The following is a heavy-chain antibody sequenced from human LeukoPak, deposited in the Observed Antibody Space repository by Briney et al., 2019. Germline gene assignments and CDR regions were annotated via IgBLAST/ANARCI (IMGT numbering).Heavy chain of an antibody. D-gene: IGHD1-26*01. Sequence: SETLSLTCTVSGGSISSYYWSWIRQPPGKGLEWIGYIYYSGSTNYNPSLKSRVTISVDKSKNQFSLKLSSVTAADTAVYYCARAGGYGAFDIWGQGTMVTVSS. CDR3: ARAGGYGAFDI. V-gene: IGHV4-59*12. J-gene: IGHJ3*02. CDR2: IYYSGST. CDR1: GGSISSYY.